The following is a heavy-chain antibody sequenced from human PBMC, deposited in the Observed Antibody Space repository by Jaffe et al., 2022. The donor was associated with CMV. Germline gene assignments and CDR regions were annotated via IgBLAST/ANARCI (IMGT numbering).Heavy chain of an antibody. CDR3: AKDHAPPSYCGGDCSTEYFQH. V-gene: IGHV3-23*01. CDR1: GFTFSSYA. J-gene: IGHJ1*01. CDR2: ISGSGGST. Sequence: EVQLLESGGGLVQPGGSLRLSCAASGFTFSSYAMSWVRQAPGKGLEWVSAISGSGGSTYYADSVKGRFTISRDNSKNTLYLQMNSLRAEDTAVYYCAKDHAPPSYCGGDCSTEYFQHWGQGTLVTVSS. D-gene: IGHD2-21*02.